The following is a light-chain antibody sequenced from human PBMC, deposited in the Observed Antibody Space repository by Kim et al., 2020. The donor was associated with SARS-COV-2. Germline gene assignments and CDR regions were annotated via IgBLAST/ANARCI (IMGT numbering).Light chain of an antibody. J-gene: IGKJ2*01. CDR1: QGVSSNY. CDR2: GAS. CDR3: QQYGSSPYT. V-gene: IGKV3-20*01. Sequence: PGERATLSCRASQGVSSNYFAWYQQKPGQAPRLLVYGASTRPAGIPDRFTGSGSGTDFTLTINRLEPEDFAVYYCQQYGSSPYTFGQGTKLEI.